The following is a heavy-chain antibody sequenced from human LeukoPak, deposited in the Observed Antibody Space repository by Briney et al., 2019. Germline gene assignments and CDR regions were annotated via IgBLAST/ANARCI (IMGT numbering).Heavy chain of an antibody. V-gene: IGHV3-74*01. CDR2: IKSDGTST. D-gene: IGHD6-13*01. Sequence: GGSLRLSCAVSGFTFISHWLRWVRQAPGKGLVWVSHIKSDGTSTNYADSVKGRFTLSRDNSKNTVYLQMNSLRVDDTAVDYCARGAIAAAGTPVDYWRQGTLVTVCS. J-gene: IGHJ4*02. CDR3: ARGAIAAAGTPVDY. CDR1: GFTFISHW.